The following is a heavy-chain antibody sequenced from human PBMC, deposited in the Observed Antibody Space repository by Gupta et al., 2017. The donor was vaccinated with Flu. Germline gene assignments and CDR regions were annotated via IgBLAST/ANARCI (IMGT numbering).Heavy chain of an antibody. CDR1: GFSFTRYW. J-gene: IGHJ3*02. V-gene: IGHV5-51*01. CDR2: IYLGDSDT. D-gene: IGHD6-13*01. Sequence: EVQLVQSGAEVKKPGESLKISCQGSGFSFTRYWIGWVRQMPGKGLEWMGIIYLGDSDTRYSPSFQGQVTISANKFISTAYLQWSSLKASDTAMYYCAKMNTFGSSWGEDDVFNIWGQGTMVTVSS. CDR3: AKMNTFGSSWGEDDVFNI.